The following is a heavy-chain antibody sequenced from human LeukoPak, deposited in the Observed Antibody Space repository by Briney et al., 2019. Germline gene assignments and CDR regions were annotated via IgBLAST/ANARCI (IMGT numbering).Heavy chain of an antibody. CDR3: ARGSSGYYSAFDY. J-gene: IGHJ4*02. CDR2: INPSGDST. D-gene: IGHD3-22*01. CDR1: GYTFTSYY. Sequence: ASVKVSCKASGYTFTSYYTHWVRQAPGQGLEWMGIINPSGDSTSCAQKFQGRVTMTRDTSTSTVYMELSSLRSEDTAVYYCARGSSGYYSAFDYWGQGTLVIVSS. V-gene: IGHV1-46*01.